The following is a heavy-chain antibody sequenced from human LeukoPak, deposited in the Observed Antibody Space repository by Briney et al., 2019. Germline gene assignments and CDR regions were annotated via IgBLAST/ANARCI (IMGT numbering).Heavy chain of an antibody. J-gene: IGHJ4*02. CDR1: GGSISSYC. CDR3: ARGKYYYDSSGYYKAYYFDY. D-gene: IGHD3-22*01. V-gene: IGHV4-59*01. Sequence: SETLSLTCTVSGGSISSYCWSWIRQPPGKGLEWIGYIYYSGSTNYNPSLKSRVTISVDTSKNQFSLKLSSVTAADTAVYYCARGKYYYDSSGYYKAYYFDYWGQGTLVTVSS. CDR2: IYYSGST.